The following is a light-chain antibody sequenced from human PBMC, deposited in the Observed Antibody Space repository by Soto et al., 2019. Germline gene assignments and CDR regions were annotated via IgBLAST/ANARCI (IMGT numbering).Light chain of an antibody. CDR2: DSS. V-gene: IGKV3-11*01. CDR3: QQRKNWPPIT. Sequence: EIELTQSPATLSLSPGERATLSCRASQNVDKFLALYQQRPGQPPRLLIFDSSNRATGVPVRFSGSGSGTVFTLTIGSLEPEDSAVYYCQQRKNWPPITFGQGTRLEI. J-gene: IGKJ5*01. CDR1: QNVDKF.